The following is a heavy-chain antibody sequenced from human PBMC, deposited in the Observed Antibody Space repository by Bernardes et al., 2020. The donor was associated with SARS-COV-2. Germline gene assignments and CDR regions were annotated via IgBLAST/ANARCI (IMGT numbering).Heavy chain of an antibody. D-gene: IGHD5-18*01. V-gene: IGHV3-23*01. CDR3: AKAHQNSFPHPWFDP. Sequence: GGSLRLSCAASGFTFSSYGMTWVRQAPGKGLEWVSGISGISNYTYYAESVKGRFTISRDNSKNTLYLQMISLRAEDTAVYYCAKAHQNSFPHPWFDPWGQGTLVTVSS. J-gene: IGHJ5*02. CDR1: GFTFSSYG. CDR2: ISGISNYT.